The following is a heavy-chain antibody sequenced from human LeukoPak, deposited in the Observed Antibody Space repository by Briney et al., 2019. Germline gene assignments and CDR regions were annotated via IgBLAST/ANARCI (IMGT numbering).Heavy chain of an antibody. CDR3: AKDLLLKYYYYGMDV. J-gene: IGHJ6*02. CDR1: GFTFSSYG. Sequence: GGSLRLSCVASGFTFSSYGMHWVRQAPGKGLEWVAVISYDGSNKYYADSVKGRFTISRDNSKNTLYLQMNSLRAEDTAVYYCAKDLLLKYYYYGMDVWGQGTTVTVSS. CDR2: ISYDGSNK. D-gene: IGHD3-3*01. V-gene: IGHV3-30*18.